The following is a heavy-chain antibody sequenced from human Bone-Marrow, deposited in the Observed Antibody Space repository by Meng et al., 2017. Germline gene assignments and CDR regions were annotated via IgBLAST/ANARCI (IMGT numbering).Heavy chain of an antibody. V-gene: IGHV4-39*07. CDR2: IFYTGST. D-gene: IGHD3-22*01. J-gene: IGHJ5*02. CDR3: ARDPSFYDSSGYYSFSDR. CDR1: GGSIRSSSYY. Sequence: GSLRLSCTVSGGSIRSSSYYWGWIRQPPGKGLEWIGNIFYTGSTYFNPSLKSRVTILVDTSKNQFSLRVTSVTAADTAVYYCARDPSFYDSSGYYSFSDRWGQGTLVTVSS.